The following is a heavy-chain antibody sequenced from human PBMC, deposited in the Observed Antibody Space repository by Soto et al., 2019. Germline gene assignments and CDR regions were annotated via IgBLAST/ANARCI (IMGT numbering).Heavy chain of an antibody. CDR2: INSDGSST. Sequence: GGSLRLSCAASGFTFSSYWMHWVRQAPGKGLVWVSRINSDGSSTSYADSVKGRFTISRDNAKNTLYLQMNSLRAEDTAVYYCARARAYYDILTGEAFDIWGQGTMVTVSS. CDR1: GFTFSSYW. J-gene: IGHJ3*02. CDR3: ARARAYYDILTGEAFDI. V-gene: IGHV3-74*01. D-gene: IGHD3-9*01.